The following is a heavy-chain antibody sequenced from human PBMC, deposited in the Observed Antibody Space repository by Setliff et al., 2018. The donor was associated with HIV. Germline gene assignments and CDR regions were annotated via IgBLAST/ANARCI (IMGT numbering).Heavy chain of an antibody. CDR2: VYHTGST. Sequence: PSETLSLTCGVSGYSMSSGYYCGWIRQPPGKGLEWIGNVYHTGSTHYNPSLKSRVTISVDTSKNQFSLKLSSVIAADTAVYYCARHAAGPDGPFDYWGQGTLVTVSS. D-gene: IGHD2-2*01. CDR1: GYSMSSGYY. J-gene: IGHJ4*02. V-gene: IGHV4-38-2*01. CDR3: ARHAAGPDGPFDY.